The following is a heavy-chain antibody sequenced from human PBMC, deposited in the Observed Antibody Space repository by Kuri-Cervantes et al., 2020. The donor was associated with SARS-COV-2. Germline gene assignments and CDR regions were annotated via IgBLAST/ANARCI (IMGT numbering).Heavy chain of an antibody. CDR1: GFTFSSYA. V-gene: IGHV3-23*01. Sequence: ETLSLTCAASGFTFSSYAMSWVRQAPGKGLEWVSAISGSGGSTYYADSAKGRFTISRDNSKNTLYLQMNSLRAEGTAVYYCAGTTTGLAYWGQGTLVTVSS. CDR3: AGTTTGLAY. J-gene: IGHJ4*02. D-gene: IGHD1-7*01. CDR2: ISGSGGST.